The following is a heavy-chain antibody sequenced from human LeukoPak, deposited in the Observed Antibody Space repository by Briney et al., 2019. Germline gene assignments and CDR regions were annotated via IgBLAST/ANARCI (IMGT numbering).Heavy chain of an antibody. CDR1: GYTFTAYS. V-gene: IGHV1-2*02. J-gene: IGHJ4*02. Sequence: GASVKVSCKASGYTFTAYSIHWVRQAPGQGLEWMGWINPNSGGAKYAQKFQGRVTKTRDTSISTAYMELSRLRSDDTAVYYCARVKPAANWGQGTLVTVSS. CDR3: ARVKPAAN. D-gene: IGHD2-2*01. CDR2: INPNSGGA.